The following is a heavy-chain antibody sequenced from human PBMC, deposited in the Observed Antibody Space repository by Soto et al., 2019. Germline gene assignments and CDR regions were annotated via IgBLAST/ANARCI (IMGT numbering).Heavy chain of an antibody. CDR1: GGSINNNY. CDR3: ARGFYDSGGYSSPFDY. Sequence: SETLSLTCTVSGGSINNNYWNWIRQPPGRGLEWIASIYSSGSTNYNPSLKSRVTISVDTSNNRFSLRLSSVTAADTAVYYCARGFYDSGGYSSPFDYWGQGILVTVSS. CDR2: IYSSGST. V-gene: IGHV4-59*01. J-gene: IGHJ4*02. D-gene: IGHD3-22*01.